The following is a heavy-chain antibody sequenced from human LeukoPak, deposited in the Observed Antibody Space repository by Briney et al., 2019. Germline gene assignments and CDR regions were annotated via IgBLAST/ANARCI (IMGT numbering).Heavy chain of an antibody. J-gene: IGHJ4*02. Sequence: GPSVKLSCKASGDTFTNYAIHWVRQAPGQRLEWMAWIKAGNGDTRYSQNFQGRITMSTDTSASIAYMELSSLTSEDTAIYYCARDCVGDISSWYDYWGQGTLLTVSS. D-gene: IGHD6-13*01. CDR1: GDTFTNYA. V-gene: IGHV1-3*01. CDR3: ARDCVGDISSWYDY. CDR2: IKAGNGDT.